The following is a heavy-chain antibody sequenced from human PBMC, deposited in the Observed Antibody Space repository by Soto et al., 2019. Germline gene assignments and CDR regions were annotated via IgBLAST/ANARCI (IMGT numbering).Heavy chain of an antibody. CDR2: IKQDGSER. Sequence: PGGSLRLSCAASGFTFSSYWMSWVRQAPGKGLEWVANIKQDGSERYYVDSVKGRFTISRDNAKNSLYLQMNSLRAEDTAVYYCARIGYDYVWGSYTSPGNWFDPWGQGTLVTVSS. J-gene: IGHJ5*02. D-gene: IGHD3-16*01. V-gene: IGHV3-7*03. CDR3: ARIGYDYVWGSYTSPGNWFDP. CDR1: GFTFSSYW.